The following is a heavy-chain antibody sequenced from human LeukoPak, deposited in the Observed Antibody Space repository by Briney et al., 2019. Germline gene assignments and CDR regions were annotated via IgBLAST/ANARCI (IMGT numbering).Heavy chain of an antibody. CDR1: GFTFSSYG. J-gene: IGHJ4*02. D-gene: IGHD6-25*01. V-gene: IGHV3-33*01. CDR2: IWYDGSNK. Sequence: GGSLRLSCAASGFTFSSYGMHWVRQAPGKGLEWVAVIWYDGSNKYYADSVKGRFTISRDNSKNTLYLQMNSLRAEDTAVYYCARLDWESGGSGSFDFWGQGTLVTVSS. CDR3: ARLDWESGGSGSFDF.